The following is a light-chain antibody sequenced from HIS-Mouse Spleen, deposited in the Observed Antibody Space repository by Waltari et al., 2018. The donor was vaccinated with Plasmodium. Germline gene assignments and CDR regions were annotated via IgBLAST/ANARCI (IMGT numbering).Light chain of an antibody. J-gene: IGLJ1*01. CDR2: EVS. Sequence: QSALTQPPSASGSPGQSVTISCTGTSSDVGVYNYVPWYQQHPGKPPKRMMYEVSKRPSGVPDRFSGSKSGNTASLTVSGLQAEDEADYYCSSYAGSNNYVFGTGTKVTVL. V-gene: IGLV2-8*01. CDR3: SSYAGSNNYV. CDR1: SSDVGVYNY.